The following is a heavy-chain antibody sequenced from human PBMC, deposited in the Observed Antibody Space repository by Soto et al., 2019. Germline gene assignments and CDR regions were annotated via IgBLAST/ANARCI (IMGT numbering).Heavy chain of an antibody. CDR1: GYTFSDYY. CDR2: IDTSGTKI. D-gene: IGHD3-3*01. CDR3: ASHYDMWSGYLSPVDY. V-gene: IGHV3-11*01. J-gene: IGHJ4*02. Sequence: QVQLVESGGDLVKPGGSLRLSCAASGYTFSDYYMSWIRQAPGKGLEGISYIDTSGTKIYYADSVKSRFTITRDNAKNSLYLEMNSLRDEDTAVYYWASHYDMWSGYLSPVDYWGQGTLVTVSS.